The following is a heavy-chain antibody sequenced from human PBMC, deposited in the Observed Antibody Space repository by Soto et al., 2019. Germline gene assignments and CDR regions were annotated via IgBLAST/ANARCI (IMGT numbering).Heavy chain of an antibody. CDR1: GGSVSSGSYY. CDR2: IYYSGST. CDR3: ARVQLDYSGSPLFFSPRPTWFDP. J-gene: IGHJ5*02. V-gene: IGHV4-61*01. Sequence: PSETLSLTCTVSGGSVSSGSYYWSWIRQPPGKGLEWIGYIYYSGSTNYNPSLKSRVTISVDTSKNQFSLKLSSVTAADTAVYYCARVQLDYSGSPLFFSPRPTWFDPWGQGTLVTVSS. D-gene: IGHD1-26*01.